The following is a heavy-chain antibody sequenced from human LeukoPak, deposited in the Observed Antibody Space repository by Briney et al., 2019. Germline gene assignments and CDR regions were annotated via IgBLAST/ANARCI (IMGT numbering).Heavy chain of an antibody. CDR1: GFIFSGSW. V-gene: IGHV3-7*03. CDR2: IKKDGSEK. CDR3: TTDTWYSAGH. J-gene: IGHJ4*02. D-gene: IGHD2-15*01. Sequence: GGSLRLSCTASGFIFSGSWMAWIRQAPGKGLEWVAIIKKDGSEKYYVDSMKGRFTISRDNAKNSLFLQLNSLRAEDTAIYYCTTDTWYSAGHWGQGTLVTVSS.